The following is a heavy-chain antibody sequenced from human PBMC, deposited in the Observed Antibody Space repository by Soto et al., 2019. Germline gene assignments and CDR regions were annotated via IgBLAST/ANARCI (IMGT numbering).Heavy chain of an antibody. CDR3: ARSGGLDRDFNY. CDR2: IIPMFDTP. Sequence: QVQLVQSGAEVKKPGSSVKVSCKASGGTFSSDSFSWVRQAPGQGLEWMGGIIPMFDTPIYAQKFQDRVTITADESTCTDYMKLSSLRSGDTAVYYCARSGGLDRDFNYWGQGSLVTVSS. V-gene: IGHV1-69*12. J-gene: IGHJ4*02. D-gene: IGHD2-15*01. CDR1: GGTFSSDS.